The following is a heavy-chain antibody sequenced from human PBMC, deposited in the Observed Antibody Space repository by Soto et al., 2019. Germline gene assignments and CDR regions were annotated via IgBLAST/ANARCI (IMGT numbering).Heavy chain of an antibody. CDR1: GFTFSSYA. J-gene: IGHJ4*02. Sequence: PGGSLRLSCAASGFTFSSYAMSWVRQAPGKGLEWVSAITGSGGSTYYADSVKGRFTISRDNSKNTLYLQMNSLRAEDTAVYYCAKDHYSSGWYYFDYWGQGTRVTVSS. CDR3: AKDHYSSGWYYFDY. V-gene: IGHV3-23*01. D-gene: IGHD6-19*01. CDR2: ITGSGGST.